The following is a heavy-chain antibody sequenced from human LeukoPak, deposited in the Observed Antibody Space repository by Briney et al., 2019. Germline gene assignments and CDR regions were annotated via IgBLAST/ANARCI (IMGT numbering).Heavy chain of an antibody. Sequence: ASVKVSCKASGYTFTSYGISWVRQAPGQGLEWMGWISAYNGNTNYAQNFQDRVTMTTDTPTTTAYMELRSLRSEDTAVYYCARSENYCSSTSCKEYYFDYWGQGTLVTVSS. CDR3: ARSENYCSSTSCKEYYFDY. J-gene: IGHJ4*02. V-gene: IGHV1-18*01. CDR1: GYTFTSYG. D-gene: IGHD2-2*01. CDR2: ISAYNGNT.